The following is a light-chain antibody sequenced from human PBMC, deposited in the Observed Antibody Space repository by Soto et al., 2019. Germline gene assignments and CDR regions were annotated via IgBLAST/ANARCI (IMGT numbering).Light chain of an antibody. V-gene: IGLV2-11*01. J-gene: IGLJ1*01. CDR1: SSDVGGYNY. CDR3: CSYAGSYTLYV. Sequence: QSALTQPRSVSGSPGQSVTISCTGTSSDVGGYNYVSWYQQHPGTAPKLMIYDVSMRPSGVPDRFSGSKSGNTAFLTISGLQAEDEADYYCCSYAGSYTLYVFGTGTKLTVL. CDR2: DVS.